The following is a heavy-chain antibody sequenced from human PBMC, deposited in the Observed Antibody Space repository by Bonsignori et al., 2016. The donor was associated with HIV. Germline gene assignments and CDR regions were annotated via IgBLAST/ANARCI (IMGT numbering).Heavy chain of an antibody. V-gene: IGHV3-21*01. Sequence: WIRQPPGKGLEWVSSISSSSSYIYYADSVKGRFTISRDNAKNSLYLQMNSLRAEDTAVYYCARRATVIYYYMDVWGKGTTVTVSS. D-gene: IGHD4-11*01. CDR3: ARRATVIYYYMDV. J-gene: IGHJ6*03. CDR2: ISSSSSYI.